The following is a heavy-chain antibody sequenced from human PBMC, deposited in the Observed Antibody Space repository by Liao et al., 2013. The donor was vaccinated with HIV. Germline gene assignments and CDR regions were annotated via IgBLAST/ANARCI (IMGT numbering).Heavy chain of an antibody. D-gene: IGHD3-3*01. CDR3: ARTDQYYDFWNGYENWFDP. CDR2: IYSSGSA. V-gene: IGHV4-4*07. CDR1: GGSISSYY. Sequence: QVQLQESGPGLVKPSETLSLTCTVSGGSISSYYWSWIRQPAGKGLEWIGRIYSSGSANYNPSLKSRVTISIDTSKSQFSLILTSVTVADTAVYYCARTDQYYDFWNGYENWFDPWGQGTLVTVSS. J-gene: IGHJ5*02.